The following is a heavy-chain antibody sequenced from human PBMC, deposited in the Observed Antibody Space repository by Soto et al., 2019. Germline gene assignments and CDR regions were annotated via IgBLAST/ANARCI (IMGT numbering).Heavy chain of an antibody. CDR2: IIPILGIA. CDR1: GGPFSSYT. CDR3: ASLMSSGYYYGMDV. V-gene: IGHV1-69*02. Sequence: QVQLVQSGAEVKKPGSSVKFSCKASGGPFSSYTISWLRQAPGQGLEWMGRIIPILGIANYAQKFQGRVTITENKSTSKAYMALSSLRSEDPAVYYCASLMSSGYYYGMDVWGQGTTVTVSS. J-gene: IGHJ6*02. D-gene: IGHD3-10*01.